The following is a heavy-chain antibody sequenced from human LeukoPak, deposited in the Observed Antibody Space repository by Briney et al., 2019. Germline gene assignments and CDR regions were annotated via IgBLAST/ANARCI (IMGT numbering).Heavy chain of an antibody. J-gene: IGHJ4*02. V-gene: IGHV3-33*01. Sequence: GGSLRLSCAASGFTFSSYGMHWVRQAPGKGLEWVAVIWYDGSNKYYADSVKGRFTISRDNSKNTLYLQMNSLRAEDTAMYYCARDPKGGNSEFDYWGQGTLVTVSS. CDR3: ARDPKGGNSEFDY. CDR1: GFTFSSYG. D-gene: IGHD4-23*01. CDR2: IWYDGSNK.